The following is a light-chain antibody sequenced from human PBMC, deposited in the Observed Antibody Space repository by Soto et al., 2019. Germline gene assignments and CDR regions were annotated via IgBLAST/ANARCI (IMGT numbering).Light chain of an antibody. CDR3: QVWDSSSDHYV. V-gene: IGLV3-21*04. CDR1: NIGSKS. CDR2: YDS. J-gene: IGLJ1*01. Sequence: SYELTQPPSVSVAPGKTARITCGGNNIGSKSVHGYQQKPGQAPVLVIYYDSDRPSGIPERFSGSNSGNTATLTISRVEACDEADYYCQVWDSSSDHYVFGTGTKLTVL.